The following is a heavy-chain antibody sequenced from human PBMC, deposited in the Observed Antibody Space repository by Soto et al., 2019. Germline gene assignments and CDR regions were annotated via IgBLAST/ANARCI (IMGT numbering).Heavy chain of an antibody. J-gene: IGHJ5*02. D-gene: IGHD2-21*02. Sequence: GASVKVTCKAPGSALIHYAIPWVRQPPGKSLDWMGCINAGNGNTKYAQEVQGRVTITRDTSASTAYMELSSLTSEDTAVYYCARNETGGVVTRPNWLDPWGQGTLVTVSS. CDR3: ARNETGGVVTRPNWLDP. V-gene: IGHV1-3*01. CDR1: GSALIHYA. CDR2: INAGNGNT.